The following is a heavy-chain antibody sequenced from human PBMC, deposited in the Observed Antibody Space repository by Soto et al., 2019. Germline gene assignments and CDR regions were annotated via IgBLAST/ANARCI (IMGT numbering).Heavy chain of an antibody. V-gene: IGHV1-18*01. CDR1: GYTFTSYG. D-gene: IGHD5-12*01. Sequence: QVQLVQSGAEVKKPGASVKVSCKASGYTFTSYGISWVRQAPGQGLEWMGWISAYNGNTNYAQKLQGRVNMTKDTSTSTAYMELRSLRSDDTAAYYWARERRGYDLSYVYGRDVWGQGNTVTVSS. CDR2: ISAYNGNT. CDR3: ARERRGYDLSYVYGRDV. J-gene: IGHJ6*02.